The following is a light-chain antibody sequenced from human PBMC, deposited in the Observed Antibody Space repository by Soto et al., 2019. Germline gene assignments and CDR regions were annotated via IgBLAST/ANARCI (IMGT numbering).Light chain of an antibody. Sequence: DIVMTQSPDSMAVSLGERATINCKSSQSVLYSSNNKNYLAWYQQKPGQPPKLLISWASIRESGVPDRFSGSGSGTDFTLAISSLQAEDVAVYYCQHSYSPPPTFGQGTKVEI. CDR2: WAS. J-gene: IGKJ1*01. V-gene: IGKV4-1*01. CDR1: QSVLYSSNNKNY. CDR3: QHSYSPPPT.